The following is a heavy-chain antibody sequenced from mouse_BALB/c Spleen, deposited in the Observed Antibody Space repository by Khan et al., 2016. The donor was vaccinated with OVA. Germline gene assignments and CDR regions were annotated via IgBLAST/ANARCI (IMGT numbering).Heavy chain of an antibody. J-gene: IGHJ4*01. CDR2: IWGGGGT. V-gene: IGHV2-6-4*01. CDR3: ARAYYRSDGYYAMDY. Sequence: QVELVESGPGLVAPSQSLSITCTVSGFSLSRYNIHWVRQPPGKGLEWLGMIWGGGGTDYNSTLKSRLSISKDNSKSQAFLKMNSLQTDDSAMYYCARAYYRSDGYYAMDYWGQGTSVTVSS. D-gene: IGHD2-14*01. CDR1: GFSLSRYN.